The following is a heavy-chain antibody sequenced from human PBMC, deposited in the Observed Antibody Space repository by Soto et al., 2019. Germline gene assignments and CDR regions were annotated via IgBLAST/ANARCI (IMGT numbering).Heavy chain of an antibody. J-gene: IGHJ4*02. CDR2: IDPSDSYT. Sequence: GESLKISCKGSEYSFTSYWISWVRQMPGKGLEWMGRIDPSDSYTNYSPSFQGHVTISADKSISTAYLQWSSLKASDTAMYYCARFPAVDFGVVPGYDYWGQGTLVTVSS. CDR1: EYSFTSYW. D-gene: IGHD3-3*01. CDR3: ARFPAVDFGVVPGYDY. V-gene: IGHV5-10-1*01.